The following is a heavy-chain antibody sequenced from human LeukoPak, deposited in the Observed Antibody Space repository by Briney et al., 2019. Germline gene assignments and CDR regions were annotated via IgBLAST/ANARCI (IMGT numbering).Heavy chain of an antibody. V-gene: IGHV4-39*01. CDR2: IYYSGST. CDR3: AIGDYDFWSGYWRY. Sequence: NPGGSLRLSCAASGFTFSSYTMSWVRQPPGKGLEWIGSIYYSGSTYYNPSLKSRVTISVDTSKNQFSLKLSSVTAADTAVYYCAIGDYDFWSGYWRYWGQGTLVTVSS. CDR1: GFTFSSYT. J-gene: IGHJ4*02. D-gene: IGHD3-3*01.